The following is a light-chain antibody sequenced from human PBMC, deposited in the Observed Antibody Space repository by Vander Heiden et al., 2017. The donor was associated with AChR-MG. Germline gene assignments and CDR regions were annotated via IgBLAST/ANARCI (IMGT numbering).Light chain of an antibody. J-gene: IGKJ1*01. Sequence: EIVLTQSPGTLSLSPGERASQSVSSSYLAWYQQKPGQAPRLLIYGASSRATGIPDRFSGSGSGTDFTLTIGRLEPEDFAVYYCQQDGSSPLTFGQGTKVEIK. V-gene: IGKV3-20*01. CDR1: QSVSSSY. CDR3: QQDGSSPLT. CDR2: GAS.